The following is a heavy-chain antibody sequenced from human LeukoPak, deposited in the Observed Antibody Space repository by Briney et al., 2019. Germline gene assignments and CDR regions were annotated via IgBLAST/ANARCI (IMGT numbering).Heavy chain of an antibody. Sequence: PSETLSLTCTVSGGSISSYYWSWIRQPPGKGLEWIGYIYYSGSTNYNPSLKSRVTISVDTSKNQFSLKLSSVTAADTAVYYCARQLGYCSGGSCPTLAFDIWGQGTMVTVSS. D-gene: IGHD2-15*01. V-gene: IGHV4-59*08. J-gene: IGHJ3*02. CDR2: IYYSGST. CDR3: ARQLGYCSGGSCPTLAFDI. CDR1: GGSISSYY.